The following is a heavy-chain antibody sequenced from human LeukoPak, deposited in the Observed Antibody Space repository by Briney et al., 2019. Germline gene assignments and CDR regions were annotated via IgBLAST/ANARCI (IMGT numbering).Heavy chain of an antibody. CDR1: GFTFSSYE. CDR3: ARTTAYWFDP. D-gene: IGHD2-21*02. V-gene: IGHV3-48*03. Sequence: GGSLRFSCAVSGFTFSSYEMNWVRQAPGKGLEWVSYISSSGTTMDYADSVKGRFTISRDNAKNSLYLQMNSLRAEDTAVYYCARTTAYWFDPWGQGTLVTVSS. CDR2: ISSSGTTM. J-gene: IGHJ5*02.